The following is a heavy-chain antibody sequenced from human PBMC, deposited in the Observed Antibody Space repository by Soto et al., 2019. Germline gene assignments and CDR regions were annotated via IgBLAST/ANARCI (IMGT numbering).Heavy chain of an antibody. CDR1: GGSISSGDYY. D-gene: IGHD7-27*01. CDR3: ARDLGFNWFDP. CDR2: IYYSGST. J-gene: IGHJ5*02. Sequence: SDTLSLTCTVSGGSISSGDYYWSWIRQPPGKGLEWIGYIYYSGSTYYNPSLKSRVTISVDTSKNQFSLKLSSVTAADTAVYYCARDLGFNWFDPWGQGTLVTVSS. V-gene: IGHV4-30-4*02.